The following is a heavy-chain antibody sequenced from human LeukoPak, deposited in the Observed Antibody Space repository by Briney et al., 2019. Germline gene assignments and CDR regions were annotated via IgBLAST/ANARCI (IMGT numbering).Heavy chain of an antibody. J-gene: IGHJ5*02. V-gene: IGHV3-48*03. Sequence: PGGSLRLSCAASGFTFSRIAMTWVRQAPGKGLEWVSTIRSNGDTAYYADSVKGRFTISRDNAKNSLSLQMNSLRAEDTAVYYCARGVWFDPWGQGTLVTVSS. CDR3: ARGVWFDP. CDR2: IRSNGDTA. CDR1: GFTFSRIA.